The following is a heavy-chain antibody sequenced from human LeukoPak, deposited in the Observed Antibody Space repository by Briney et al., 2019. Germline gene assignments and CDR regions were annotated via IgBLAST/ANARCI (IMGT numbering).Heavy chain of an antibody. Sequence: PGGSLRLSCAASGFTFSSYSMNWVRQAPGKGLEWVSSISSSSSYIYYADSVKGRFTISRDNAKNSLYLQMNSLRAEDTAVYYCASLGYCSSTSCYAWGYYYYYMDVWGKGTTVTVSS. CDR1: GFTFSSYS. V-gene: IGHV3-21*01. J-gene: IGHJ6*03. CDR2: ISSSSSYI. CDR3: ASLGYCSSTSCYAWGYYYYYMDV. D-gene: IGHD2-2*01.